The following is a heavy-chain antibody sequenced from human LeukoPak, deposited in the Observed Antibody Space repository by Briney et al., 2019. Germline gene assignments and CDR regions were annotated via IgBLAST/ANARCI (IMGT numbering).Heavy chain of an antibody. Sequence: PSETLSLTCTVSTGSISSYYWSWIRQPPEKGREWIGYIYTSGSTNYNPSLKSRVTISVDTSKNQFSLKLSSVTAADTAVYYCARLGGSSWYFDAFDIWGQGTMVTVSS. CDR3: ARLGGSSWYFDAFDI. CDR1: TGSISSYY. V-gene: IGHV4-4*09. D-gene: IGHD6-13*01. CDR2: IYTSGST. J-gene: IGHJ3*02.